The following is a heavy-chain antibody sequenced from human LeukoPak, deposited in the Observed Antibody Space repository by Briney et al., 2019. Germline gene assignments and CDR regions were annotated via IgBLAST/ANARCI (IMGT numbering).Heavy chain of an antibody. J-gene: IGHJ4*02. CDR3: ASGYRSGYHY. Sequence: GGSLRLSCVASGFTFSDFFMSWIRQAPGKGLEWISFISYRADTPYYADSVKGRFTISRDNAKNSVFLQMNSLRVEDTAVYYCASGYRSGYHYWGQGTLVSVS. CDR2: ISYRADTP. CDR1: GFTFSDFF. D-gene: IGHD2-8*02. V-gene: IGHV3-11*01.